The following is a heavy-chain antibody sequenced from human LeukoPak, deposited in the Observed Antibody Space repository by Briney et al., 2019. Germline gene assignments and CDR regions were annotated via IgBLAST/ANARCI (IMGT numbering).Heavy chain of an antibody. CDR3: ADSSWAY. J-gene: IGHJ4*02. V-gene: IGHV3-23*01. CDR1: GFTFGSYD. Sequence: GGALRLSCAASGFTFGSYDMTWVRQAPWRGLEWVSSIRPSGDNTYYGDSVKGRFTISRDNSKNMVYLQMNSLRAEDTAVYYCADSSWAYWGQGTLVTVSS. D-gene: IGHD6-13*01. CDR2: IRPSGDNT.